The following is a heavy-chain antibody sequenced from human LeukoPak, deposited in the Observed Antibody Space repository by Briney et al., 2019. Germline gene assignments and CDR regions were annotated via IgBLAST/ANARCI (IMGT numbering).Heavy chain of an antibody. V-gene: IGHV3-9*01. Sequence: GGSLRLSCAASGFTFDDYAMHWVRQAPGKGLEWVSGISWNSGSIGYADSVKGRFTISRDNAKNSLYLQMNSLRAEDTALYYCAKDGYWGQGTLVTVSS. CDR2: ISWNSGSI. J-gene: IGHJ4*02. CDR1: GFTFDDYA. CDR3: AKDGY.